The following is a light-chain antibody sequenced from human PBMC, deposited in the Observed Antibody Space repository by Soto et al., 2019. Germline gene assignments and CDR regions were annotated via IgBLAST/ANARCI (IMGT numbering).Light chain of an antibody. V-gene: IGKV1-5*01. J-gene: IGKJ2*01. CDR3: QQYFRYT. CDR2: HAS. Sequence: DIQMTQSPSTLSASVGDRVTITCRASQSISTWLAWYQQRPGIAPRLLIYHASTLNSGVPSRFSGSGSGTEFTLTISSLQPADFATYFCQQYFRYTFGQRTKLEIK. CDR1: QSISTW.